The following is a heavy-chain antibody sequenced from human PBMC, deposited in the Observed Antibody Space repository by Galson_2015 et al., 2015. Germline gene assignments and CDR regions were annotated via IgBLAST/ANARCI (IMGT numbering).Heavy chain of an antibody. CDR3: AKERGYGDYSFDY. V-gene: IGHV3-23*01. CDR1: GFTFSSYA. Sequence: SLRLSCAASGFTFSSYAFSWVRQAPGRGLEWASSISAGGTTYYADSVKGRFTISRDNSKKTLHLQMNSLRAEDTAVFYCAKERGYGDYSFDYWGQGTLVTVSS. J-gene: IGHJ4*02. CDR2: ISAGGTT. D-gene: IGHD4-17*01.